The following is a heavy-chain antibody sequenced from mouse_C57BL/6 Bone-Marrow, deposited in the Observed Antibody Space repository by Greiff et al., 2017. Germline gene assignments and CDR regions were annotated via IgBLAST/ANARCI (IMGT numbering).Heavy chain of an antibody. D-gene: IGHD2-2*01. J-gene: IGHJ1*03. CDR3: ASAGYHTWYFDV. Sequence: VQLQQPGAELVKPGASVKMSCKASGYTFTSYWITWVKQRPGQGLEWIGDIYPGSGSTNYNEKFKSKATLTVDKSSRTAYMQPRSLTSEDSAVSYCASAGYHTWYFDVWGTGTSVTVSS. V-gene: IGHV1-55*01. CDR1: GYTFTSYW. CDR2: IYPGSGST.